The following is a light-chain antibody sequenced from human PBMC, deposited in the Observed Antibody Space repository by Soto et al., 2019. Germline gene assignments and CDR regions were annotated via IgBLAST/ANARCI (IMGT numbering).Light chain of an antibody. V-gene: IGKV3-15*01. J-gene: IGKJ4*01. CDR2: GAS. Sequence: EIVLTQSPGTLSLSPGERATLSCRASQSVTNNLGWYQQKPGQAPRLLIYGASTRATGIPARFSGSGYGTEFTLTISSLQSEDFAVYYCQQYNNWPLTFGGGTKVDIK. CDR3: QQYNNWPLT. CDR1: QSVTNN.